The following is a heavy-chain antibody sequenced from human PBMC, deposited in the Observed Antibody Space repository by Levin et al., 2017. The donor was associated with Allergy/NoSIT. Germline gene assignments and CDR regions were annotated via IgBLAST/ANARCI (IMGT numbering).Heavy chain of an antibody. J-gene: IGHJ4*02. CDR2: INHSGST. CDR3: ARITMVRGVDY. Sequence: SETLSLTCAVYGGSFSGYYWSWIRQPPGKGLEWIGEINHSGSTNYNPSLKSRVTISVDTSKNQFSLKLSSVTAADTAVYYCARITMVRGVDYWGQGTLVTVSS. V-gene: IGHV4-34*01. D-gene: IGHD3-10*01. CDR1: GGSFSGYY.